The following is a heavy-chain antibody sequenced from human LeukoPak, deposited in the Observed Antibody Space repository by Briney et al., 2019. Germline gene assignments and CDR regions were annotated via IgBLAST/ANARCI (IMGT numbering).Heavy chain of an antibody. Sequence: PGGSLRLSCAASGFTFSSYGMHWVRQAPGKGLEWVAGIGYDGSNKYYADSVKGRLTISRDNSKNTLYLQMNSLRAEDTAVYYCATDGSVTTVLIGDYFDYWGQGPLVIVSS. V-gene: IGHV3-33*01. CDR3: ATDGSVTTVLIGDYFDY. CDR1: GFTFSSYG. D-gene: IGHD4-17*01. CDR2: IGYDGSNK. J-gene: IGHJ4*02.